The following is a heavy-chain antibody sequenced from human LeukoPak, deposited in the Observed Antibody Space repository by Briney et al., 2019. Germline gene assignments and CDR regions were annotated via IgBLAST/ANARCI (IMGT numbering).Heavy chain of an antibody. J-gene: IGHJ5*02. D-gene: IGHD3-10*01. CDR2: IYYSGST. V-gene: IGHV4-31*03. CDR1: GVSISSGGYY. Sequence: SETLSLTCTVSGVSISSGGYYWSWIRQHPGKGLEWIGYIYYSGSTYYNPSLKSRVTISVDTSKNQFSLKLSSVTAADTAVYYCARSHYYGSGSYYNWFDPWGQGTLVTVSS. CDR3: ARSHYYGSGSYYNWFDP.